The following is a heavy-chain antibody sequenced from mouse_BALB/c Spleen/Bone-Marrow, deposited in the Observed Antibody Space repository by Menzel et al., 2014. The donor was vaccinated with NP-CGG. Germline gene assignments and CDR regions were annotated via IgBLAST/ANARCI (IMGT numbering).Heavy chain of an antibody. Sequence: EVQVVESGAELVKPGASVKLSCTASGFNIKDTYMHWVKQRPEQGLEWIGRIDPANGNTKYDPKSQGKATITADTSSNTAYLQLSSLTSEDTAVYYCATMITDWYFDVWGAGTTVTVSS. V-gene: IGHV14-3*02. CDR3: ATMITDWYFDV. J-gene: IGHJ1*01. CDR1: GFNIKDTY. D-gene: IGHD2-4*01. CDR2: IDPANGNT.